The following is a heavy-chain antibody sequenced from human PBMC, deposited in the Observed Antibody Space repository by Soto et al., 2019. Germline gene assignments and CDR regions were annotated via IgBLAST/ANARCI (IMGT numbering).Heavy chain of an antibody. D-gene: IGHD3-10*01. CDR2: IWYDGSNK. Sequence: QVQLVESGGGVVQPGRSLRLSCAASGFTFSSYGMHWVRQAPGKGLEWVAVIWYDGSNKYYADSVKGRFTISRDNSKNTLYLQINSLRAEDTAVYYCAREYGSGSYYNSSDAFDIWGQGTMVTVSS. CDR3: AREYGSGSYYNSSDAFDI. J-gene: IGHJ3*02. V-gene: IGHV3-33*01. CDR1: GFTFSSYG.